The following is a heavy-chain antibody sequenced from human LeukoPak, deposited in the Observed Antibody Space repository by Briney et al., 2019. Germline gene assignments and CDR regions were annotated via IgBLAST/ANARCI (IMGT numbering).Heavy chain of an antibody. V-gene: IGHV1-69*05. J-gene: IGHJ5*02. Sequence: GASVKVSCKASGGTFISYAISWVRQAPGQGLEWMGGIIPIFGTANYAQKFQGRVTITTDESTSTAYMELSSLRFEDTAVYYCARDNYAGANWFDPWGQGTLVTVSS. CDR2: IIPIFGTA. CDR1: GGTFISYA. D-gene: IGHD1-7*01. CDR3: ARDNYAGANWFDP.